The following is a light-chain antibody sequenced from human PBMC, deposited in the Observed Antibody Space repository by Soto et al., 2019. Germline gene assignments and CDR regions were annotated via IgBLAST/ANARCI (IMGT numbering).Light chain of an antibody. J-gene: IGKJ2*01. Sequence: DIQMTQSPSSLSASVGDRVTITCRASQTISSYLNWYQQKPGKAPKLLIYTASNLQSGVPSRFSGSGSGADFTLTISSLQPEDFATYYCLQSYNTPHTFGQGTRLEIK. V-gene: IGKV1-39*01. CDR1: QTISSY. CDR2: TAS. CDR3: LQSYNTPHT.